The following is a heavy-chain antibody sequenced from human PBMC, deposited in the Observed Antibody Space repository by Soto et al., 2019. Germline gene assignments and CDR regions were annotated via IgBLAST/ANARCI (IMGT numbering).Heavy chain of an antibody. Sequence: LRLSCAASGFTFSSYGMHWVRQAPGKGLEWVAVISYDGSNKYYADSVKGRFTISRDNSKNTLYLQMNSLRAEDTAVYYCAKEDTIFGVVTRQRYFDYWGQGTLVTVSS. J-gene: IGHJ4*02. CDR2: ISYDGSNK. V-gene: IGHV3-30*18. CDR3: AKEDTIFGVVTRQRYFDY. D-gene: IGHD3-3*01. CDR1: GFTFSSYG.